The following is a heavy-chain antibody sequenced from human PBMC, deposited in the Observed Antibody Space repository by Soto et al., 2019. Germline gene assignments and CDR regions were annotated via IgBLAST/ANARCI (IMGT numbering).Heavy chain of an antibody. V-gene: IGHV3-23*01. Sequence: GGSLRLSCAASGFTFSSYAMSWVRQAPGKGLEWVSAISGSGGSTYYADSVKGRFTISRDNAKNTLYLQMNSLRAEDTAVYYCARDTGPNYYGSGSMDVWGQGTTVTVSS. CDR3: ARDTGPNYYGSGSMDV. CDR1: GFTFSSYA. D-gene: IGHD3-10*01. J-gene: IGHJ6*02. CDR2: ISGSGGST.